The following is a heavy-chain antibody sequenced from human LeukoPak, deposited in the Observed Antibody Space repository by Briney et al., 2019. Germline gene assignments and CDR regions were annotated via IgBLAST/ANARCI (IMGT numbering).Heavy chain of an antibody. V-gene: IGHV3-33*01. CDR1: AFIFSTYC. Sequence: GTCLRLSCAPSAFIFSTYCMQCVRHAPGKGREWVAFIWYDGSNEFYGDSVKGRFTISRDNSKDTLYLQMNSLRAEDTAVYYCARDPPGGSYDDDAFDIWGQGTMVTVSS. CDR2: IWYDGSNE. CDR3: ARDPPGGSYDDDAFDI. J-gene: IGHJ3*02. D-gene: IGHD1-26*01.